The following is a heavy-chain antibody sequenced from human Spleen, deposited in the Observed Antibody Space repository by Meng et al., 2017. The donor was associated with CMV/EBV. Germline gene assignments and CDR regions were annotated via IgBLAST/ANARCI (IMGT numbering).Heavy chain of an antibody. D-gene: IGHD2-2*01. CDR1: GFTVSSNY. CDR2: IYSGGST. V-gene: IGHV3-53*01. CDR3: AKEGYCSSTSCYSVAVDI. Sequence: GESLKISCAASGFTVSSNYMSWVRQAPGKGLEWVSVIYSGGSTYYADSVKGRFTISRDNSKNTLYLQINSLRAEDTAVYYCAKEGYCSSTSCYSVAVDIWGQGTMVTVSS. J-gene: IGHJ3*02.